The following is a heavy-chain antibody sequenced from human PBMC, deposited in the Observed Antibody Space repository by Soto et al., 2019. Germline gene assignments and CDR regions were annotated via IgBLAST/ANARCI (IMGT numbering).Heavy chain of an antibody. D-gene: IGHD3-3*01. CDR1: GGSISSSSYY. CDR3: ARPTLFGVVISNYYYYMAV. CDR2: IYYSGST. V-gene: IGHV4-39*01. Sequence: SETLSLTCTVSGGSISSSSYYWGWIRQPPGKGLEWIGSIYYSGSTYYNPSLKSRVTISVDTSKNQFSLKLSSVTAADTAVYYCARPTLFGVVISNYYYYMAVWGKGTTVTVSS. J-gene: IGHJ6*03.